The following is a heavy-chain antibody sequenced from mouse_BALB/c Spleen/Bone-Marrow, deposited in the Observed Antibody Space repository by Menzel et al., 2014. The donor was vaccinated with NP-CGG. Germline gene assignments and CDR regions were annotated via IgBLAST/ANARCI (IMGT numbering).Heavy chain of an antibody. CDR2: IDPANGNT. D-gene: IGHD1-1*01. V-gene: IGHV14-3*02. J-gene: IGHJ3*01. CDR1: GSNIKDTY. Sequence: VHLQQPGAELVKPGASVKLSCTASGSNIKDTYMHWVRQRPEQGLEWIGRIDPANGNTKYDPKFQGKATITADTSSNTAYLQLSSLTSEDTAVYYCASYYYGSSRFAYWGQGTLVTVSA. CDR3: ASYYYGSSRFAY.